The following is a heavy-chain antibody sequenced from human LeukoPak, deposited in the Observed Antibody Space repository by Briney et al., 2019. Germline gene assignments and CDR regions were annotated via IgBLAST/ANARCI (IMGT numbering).Heavy chain of an antibody. CDR3: AKAGGYSYGYADY. V-gene: IGHV3-11*06. D-gene: IGHD5-18*01. J-gene: IGHJ4*02. Sequence: GGSLRLSCAASGFTLSEYYMSWVRQAPGKGLEWVSYISSSSGYTNYADSVKGRFTISRDNAKNSLYLQMNSLRAEDTAVYYCAKAGGYSYGYADYWVQGTLVTVSS. CDR2: ISSSSGYT. CDR1: GFTLSEYY.